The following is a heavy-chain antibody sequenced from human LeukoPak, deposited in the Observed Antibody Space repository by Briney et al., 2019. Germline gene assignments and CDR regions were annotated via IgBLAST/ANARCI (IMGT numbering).Heavy chain of an antibody. CDR1: GGSISSYY. D-gene: IGHD2-2*01. CDR3: AREGWACSSTSCYGGNWFDP. V-gene: IGHV4-4*07. CDR2: IYTSGST. J-gene: IGHJ5*02. Sequence: SETLSLTCTVSGGSISSYYWSWIRQPAGKGLEWIVRIYTSGSTNYNPSLKSRVTMSVDTSKNQFSLKLSSVTAADAAVYYCAREGWACSSTSCYGGNWFDPWGQGTLVTVSS.